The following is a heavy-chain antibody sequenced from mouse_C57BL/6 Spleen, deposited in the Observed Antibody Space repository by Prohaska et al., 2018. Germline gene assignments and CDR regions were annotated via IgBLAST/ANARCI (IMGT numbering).Heavy chain of an antibody. J-gene: IGHJ1*03. CDR2: INSDGSAI. D-gene: IGHD2-1*01. V-gene: IGHV11-2*01. Sequence: EVQLLETGGGLVQPGGSRGLSCEGSGFTFSGFWMSWVRQTHGKTLEWIGDINSDGSAINYEPSIKERFTIFRDNDKSTLYLQMSNVLSEDTATYFCMRYGNYWYFDVWGTGTTVTVSS. CDR1: GFTFSGFW. CDR3: MRYGNYWYFDV.